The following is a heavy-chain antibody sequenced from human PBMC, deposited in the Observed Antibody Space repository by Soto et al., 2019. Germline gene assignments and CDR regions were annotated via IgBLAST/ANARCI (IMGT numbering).Heavy chain of an antibody. CDR1: GGSISSSSYY. D-gene: IGHD2-15*01. CDR3: ARNRSGGSCLFDY. CDR2: IYYSGST. J-gene: IGHJ4*02. Sequence: SETLSLTCTVSGGSISSSSYYWGWIRQPPGKGLEWIGSIYYSGSTYYNPSLKSRVTMSVDTSKNQFSLKLSSVTAADTAVYYCARNRSGGSCLFDYWGQGTLVTVSS. V-gene: IGHV4-39*01.